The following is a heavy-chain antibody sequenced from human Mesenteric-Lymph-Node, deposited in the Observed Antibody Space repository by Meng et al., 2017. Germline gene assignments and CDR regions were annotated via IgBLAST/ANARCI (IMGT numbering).Heavy chain of an antibody. CDR2: IHHTGST. CDR1: GGSISSGDW. CDR3: ASAGYYCLDY. Sequence: QVQLQESGPGLVKPSGTLSLTCAVSGGSISSGDWWSWVRQPPGKGLEWIGEIHHTGSTNYNPSFKSRVTILVDKSENLFSLRLTSVTAADTAVYYCASAGYYCLDYWGQGSLVTVSS. J-gene: IGHJ4*02. D-gene: IGHD2/OR15-2a*01. V-gene: IGHV4-4*02.